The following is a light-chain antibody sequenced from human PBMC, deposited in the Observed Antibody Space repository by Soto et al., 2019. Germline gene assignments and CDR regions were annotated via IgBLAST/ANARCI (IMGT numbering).Light chain of an antibody. CDR2: LEGSGSY. CDR1: SGHSSYI. Sequence: QLVLTQSSSASASLGSSVKLTCTLSSGHSSYIIAWHQQQPGKAPRYLMKLEGSGSYNKGSGVPDRFSGSSSGADRYLTISNLHFEDEADYYCETWGTNTRVFGGGTKVTVL. J-gene: IGLJ3*02. V-gene: IGLV4-60*02. CDR3: ETWGTNTRV.